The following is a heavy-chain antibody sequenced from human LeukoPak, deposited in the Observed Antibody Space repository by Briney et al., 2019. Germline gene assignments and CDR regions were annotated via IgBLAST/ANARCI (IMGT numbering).Heavy chain of an antibody. Sequence: ASVKVSCKASGGTFSSYATSWVPQAPGQGLEWMGGLFAIFGTANYAQKFQGRVTITADESTSTAYMELSSLRSEDTAVYFCARAPYSSGWYEVEHWGQGTLVTVS. CDR3: ARAPYSSGWYEVEH. J-gene: IGHJ4*02. CDR1: GGTFSSYA. CDR2: LFAIFGTA. V-gene: IGHV1-69*13. D-gene: IGHD6-19*01.